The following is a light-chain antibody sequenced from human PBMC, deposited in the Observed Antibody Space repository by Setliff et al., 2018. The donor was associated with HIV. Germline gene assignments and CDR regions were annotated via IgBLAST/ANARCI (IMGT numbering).Light chain of an antibody. V-gene: IGLV1-47*01. J-gene: IGLJ2*01. Sequence: QGPSASGTPGQRVTISCSGSSSNIGNNYVYWYHQLPGTAPKLLVYGNNQRPSGVPDRFSGSKSGTSASLAISGLRSEDEADYYCAAWDDSLSGSIFGGGTKVTVL. CDR2: GNN. CDR1: SSNIGNNY. CDR3: AAWDDSLSGSI.